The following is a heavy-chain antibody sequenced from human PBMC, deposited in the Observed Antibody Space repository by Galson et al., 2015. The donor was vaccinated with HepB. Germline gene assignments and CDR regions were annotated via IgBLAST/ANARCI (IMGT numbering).Heavy chain of an antibody. CDR2: INPNSGGT. D-gene: IGHD3/OR15-3a*01. V-gene: IGHV1-2*02. CDR1: GSTFTGYY. CDR3: AREVGPTGDFDY. Sequence: SVKVSCKASGSTFTGYYMHWVRQAPGQGLEWMGWINPNSGGTNYAQKFQGRVTMTRDTSISTAYMELSRLRSDDTAVYYCAREVGPTGDFDYWGQGTLVTVSS. J-gene: IGHJ4*02.